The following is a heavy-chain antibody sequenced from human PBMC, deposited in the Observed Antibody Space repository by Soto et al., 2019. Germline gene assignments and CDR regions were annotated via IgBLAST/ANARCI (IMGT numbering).Heavy chain of an antibody. CDR1: GFTFSSDA. D-gene: IGHD4-17*01. J-gene: IGHJ4*02. Sequence: PGGSLRLSGAASGFTFSSDAMSWVRQAPGKGLEWVSAISGSGGSTYYADSVKGRFTISGDNSKITLYLQMNSLRAEDTAVYYCANLLRPPGDPFDYPRQPTLVTVSS. CDR2: ISGSGGST. CDR3: ANLLRPPGDPFDY. V-gene: IGHV3-23*01.